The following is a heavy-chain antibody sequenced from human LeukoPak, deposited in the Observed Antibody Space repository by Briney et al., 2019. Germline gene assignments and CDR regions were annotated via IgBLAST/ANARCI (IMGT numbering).Heavy chain of an antibody. J-gene: IGHJ4*02. V-gene: IGHV2-5*02. Sequence: SGPTLVKPTQTLTLTCTFSGFSLSTSGVGVGWIRQPPGKALEWLALIYWDDDKRYSPSLKSRLTITKDTSKNQVVLTMTNMDPVDTATYYCAQVDTAITYFDYWGQGTLVTVSS. D-gene: IGHD5-18*01. CDR1: GFSLSTSGVG. CDR3: AQVDTAITYFDY. CDR2: IYWDDDK.